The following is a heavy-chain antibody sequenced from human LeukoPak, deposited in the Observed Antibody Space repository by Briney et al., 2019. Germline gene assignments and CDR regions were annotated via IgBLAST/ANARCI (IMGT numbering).Heavy chain of an antibody. CDR1: GDSISSGGYS. J-gene: IGHJ4*02. Sequence: SQTLSLTCAVSGDSISSGGYSWSWIRQPPGKGLEWVGYIYYSGSTNYSPSLKSRVTISVDTSKNQFSLKLNSVTAADTAVYYCARRVISSNASFDYWGQGTLVTVSS. V-gene: IGHV4-30-4*07. D-gene: IGHD2-21*01. CDR3: ARRVISSNASFDY. CDR2: IYYSGST.